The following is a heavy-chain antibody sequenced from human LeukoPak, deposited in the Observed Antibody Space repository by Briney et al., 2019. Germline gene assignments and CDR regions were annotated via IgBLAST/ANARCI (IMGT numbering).Heavy chain of an antibody. CDR3: ARSSRHYYGSGSYYGH. Sequence: SETLSLTCTVSGGSISSYYWSWIRQPAGKGLEWIGRIYTSGSTNYNPSLKSRVTMSVDTSKNQFSLRLSSVTAADTAVYYCARSSRHYYGSGSYYGHWGQGTLVTVSS. D-gene: IGHD3-10*01. J-gene: IGHJ4*02. CDR2: IYTSGST. CDR1: GGSISSYY. V-gene: IGHV4-4*07.